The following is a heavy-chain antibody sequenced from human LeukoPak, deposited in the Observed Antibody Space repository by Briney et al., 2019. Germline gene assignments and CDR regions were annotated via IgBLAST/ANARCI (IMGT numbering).Heavy chain of an antibody. Sequence: ASVKVSCKASVGTLSSYAISRVRQAPGQGLEWMGGISPIFVTANSAQKFQGRVTIPADESPSTASMELSSLRSEDTAVYYCARDCGGDCYYQPTYYYYGMDVWGQGTTVTVSS. CDR3: ARDCGGDCYYQPTYYYYGMDV. J-gene: IGHJ6*02. CDR1: VGTLSSYA. V-gene: IGHV1-69*13. CDR2: ISPIFVTA. D-gene: IGHD2-21*02.